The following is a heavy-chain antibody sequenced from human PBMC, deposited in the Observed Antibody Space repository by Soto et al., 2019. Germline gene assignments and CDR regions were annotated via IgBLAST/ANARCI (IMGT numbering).Heavy chain of an antibody. CDR2: ISYDGSNK. D-gene: IGHD5-18*01. Sequence: QVQLVESGGGVVQPGRSLRLSCAASGFTFSSYAMHWVRQAPGKGLEWVAVISYDGSNKYYADSVKGRFTISRDNSKNTLYLQMNSLRDEDTALYYGARDIQLWPEGGGGMDVWGQGTTVTVSS. CDR3: ARDIQLWPEGGGGMDV. CDR1: GFTFSSYA. V-gene: IGHV3-30-3*01. J-gene: IGHJ6*02.